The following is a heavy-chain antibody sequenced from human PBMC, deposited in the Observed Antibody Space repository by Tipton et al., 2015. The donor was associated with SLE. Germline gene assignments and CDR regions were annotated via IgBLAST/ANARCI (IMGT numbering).Heavy chain of an antibody. CDR1: GFSFSNYW. CDR3: ARDYEAEYGDYDYCDY. D-gene: IGHD5-12*01. J-gene: IGHJ4*02. V-gene: IGHV3-7*01. Sequence: GSLRLSCAASGFSFSNYWMSWVRQAPGKGLEWVANIKQDGSERYYVDSVKGRFTISRDNAKSSLYLQMNSLRAEDTAVYFCARDYEAEYGDYDYCDYWGQGTLVTVSS. CDR2: IKQDGSER.